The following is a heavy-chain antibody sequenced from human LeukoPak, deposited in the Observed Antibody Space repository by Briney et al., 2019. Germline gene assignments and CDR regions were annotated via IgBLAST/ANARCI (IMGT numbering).Heavy chain of an antibody. Sequence: ASVNVSCKASGYTFTVYYLHWVRQAPGQGLEWMGWINPNSGGSNYAQKFQGRVTMTRDTSISTAYMELSRLRSDDTAVYHCARDGNWGSLRGAFDIWGQGTIVTVSS. CDR1: GYTFTVYY. CDR3: ARDGNWGSLRGAFDI. D-gene: IGHD7-27*01. J-gene: IGHJ3*02. V-gene: IGHV1-2*02. CDR2: INPNSGGS.